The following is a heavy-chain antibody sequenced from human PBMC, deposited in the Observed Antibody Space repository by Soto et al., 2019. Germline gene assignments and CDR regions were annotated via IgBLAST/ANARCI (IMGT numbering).Heavy chain of an antibody. CDR3: ARESEIVVVPDARGDRYYYYGMDV. V-gene: IGHV1-46*01. CDR1: GYTFTSYY. J-gene: IGHJ6*02. Sequence: ASVKVSCKASGYTFTSYYMHWVRQAPGQGLEWMGIINPSGGSTSYAQKFQGRVTMTRDTSTSTVYMELSSLRSEDTAVYYCARESEIVVVPDARGDRYYYYGMDVWG. CDR2: INPSGGST. D-gene: IGHD2-2*01.